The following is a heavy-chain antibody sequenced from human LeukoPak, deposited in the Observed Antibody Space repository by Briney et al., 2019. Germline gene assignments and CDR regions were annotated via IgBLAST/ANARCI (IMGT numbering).Heavy chain of an antibody. CDR1: GGSISSGNYY. CDR3: ARVLDYYGSGNFGGDY. V-gene: IGHV4-61*02. J-gene: IGHJ4*02. D-gene: IGHD3-10*01. CDR2: IYTSGST. Sequence: SQTLSLTCTVSGGSISSGNYYWTWIRQPAGKGLEWIGRIYTSGSTNYNPSLMSRVTISIDTSKNQFSLKLTSVTAADTAVYYCARVLDYYGSGNFGGDYWGQGTLVTVSS.